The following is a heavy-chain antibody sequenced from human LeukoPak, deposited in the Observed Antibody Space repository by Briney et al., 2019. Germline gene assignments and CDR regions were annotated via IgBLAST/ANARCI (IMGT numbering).Heavy chain of an antibody. CDR1: GFTVSSDY. CDR3: ARGIVGALDAFDI. J-gene: IGHJ3*02. V-gene: IGHV3-66*01. CDR2: IYSGGST. Sequence: GGSLRLSCAASGFTVSSDYMSWVRQAPGKGLEWVSGIYSGGSTYYADSVKGRFTISRDNSKNTLYLQMNSLRAEDTAVYYCARGIVGALDAFDIWGQGTMVTVSS. D-gene: IGHD1-26*01.